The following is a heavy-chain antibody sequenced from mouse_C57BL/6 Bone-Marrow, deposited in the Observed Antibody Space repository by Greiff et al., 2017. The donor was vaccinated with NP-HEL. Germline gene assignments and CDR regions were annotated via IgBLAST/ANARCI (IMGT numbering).Heavy chain of an antibody. V-gene: IGHV7-1*01. Sequence: EVQGVESGGGLVQPGRSLRLSCATSGFTFSDFYMDWVRQAPGKGLEWIAASRNKANDYTTEYSASVKGRFTVSRDTAQSILYLQMNALRAEDTAIYYCARDAKRGYAMDYWGQGTSVTVSS. J-gene: IGHJ4*01. CDR3: ARDAKRGYAMDY. CDR1: GFTFSDFY. CDR2: SRNKANDYTT.